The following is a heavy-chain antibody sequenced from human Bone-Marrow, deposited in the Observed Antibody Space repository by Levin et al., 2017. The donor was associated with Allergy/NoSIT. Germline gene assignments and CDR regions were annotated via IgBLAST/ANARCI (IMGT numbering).Heavy chain of an antibody. V-gene: IGHV3-30*03. Sequence: GGSLRLSCAASGFTFSSYGIHWVRQAPGKGLEWVAVISYDGSNKYYADSVKGRFTISRDNSKNTVYLQMNSLRAEDTAVYYCASPQSSPVPTWSPVAFHMWGQGTMVTVSS. CDR3: ASPQSSPVPTWSPVAFHM. CDR1: GFTFSSYG. J-gene: IGHJ3*02. D-gene: IGHD1-14*01. CDR2: ISYDGSNK.